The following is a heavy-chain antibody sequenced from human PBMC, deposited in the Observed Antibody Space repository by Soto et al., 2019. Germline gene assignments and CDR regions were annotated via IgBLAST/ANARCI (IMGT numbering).Heavy chain of an antibody. V-gene: IGHV3-30-3*01. J-gene: IGHJ6*02. CDR2: ISYDGSDK. D-gene: IGHD5-18*01. Sequence: GGSLRLSCAASGFTFSNYAMHWVRQAPGKGLEWVAVISYDGSDKYNANSVKGRFTISRDNSKNTLYLQMNSLRAEDTAVYYCARDTGPNGYNYYYFGMDVWGQGTTVTVSS. CDR1: GFTFSNYA. CDR3: ARDTGPNGYNYYYFGMDV.